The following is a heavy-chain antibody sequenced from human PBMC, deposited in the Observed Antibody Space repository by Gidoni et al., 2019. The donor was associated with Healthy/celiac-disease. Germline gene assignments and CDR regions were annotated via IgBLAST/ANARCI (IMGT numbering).Heavy chain of an antibody. D-gene: IGHD3-10*01. CDR3: ARNAAHAWERITMVRGARWFDY. V-gene: IGHV5-51*01. CDR2: IYPGDSDP. J-gene: IGHJ4*02. CDR1: GYSFTSYW. Sequence: EVQLVQSGAEVKKPGESLKISCKGSGYSFTSYWIGWVRQMPGKGLEWMGIIYPGDSDPRYSPSFQGQVTISADKSISTAYLQWSSLKASDTAMYYCARNAAHAWERITMVRGARWFDYWGQGTLVTVSS.